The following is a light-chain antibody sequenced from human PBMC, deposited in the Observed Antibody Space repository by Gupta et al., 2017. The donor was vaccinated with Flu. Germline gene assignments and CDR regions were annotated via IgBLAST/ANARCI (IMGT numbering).Light chain of an antibody. V-gene: IGKV3D-15*01. CDR1: QGIGGS. CDR3: QQYKNWPLYT. Sequence: EIVMTQSPATLSISPGDRATLSCRASQGIGGSLAWYQQKHGQAPRLLMYGASTRATGIPARFSGSGSGTEFTLTISNLQSEDFAVYYCQQYKNWPLYTFGQGTKLEI. J-gene: IGKJ2*01. CDR2: GAS.